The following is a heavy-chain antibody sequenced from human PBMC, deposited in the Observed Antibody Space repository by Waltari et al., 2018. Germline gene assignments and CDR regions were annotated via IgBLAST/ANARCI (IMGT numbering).Heavy chain of an antibody. CDR2: IYSGVST. CDR3: ARDQGGSPDY. D-gene: IGHD1-26*01. V-gene: IGHV3-53*01. Sequence: EVQLVEPGGGLIQPGGSLRLSCAAAVFTVSSNYMSWVRQAPGKGLEWVSVIYSGVSTYYADSVKGRFTISRDNSKNTLYLQMNSLRAADTAVYYCARDQGGSPDYWGQGTLVTVAS. CDR1: VFTVSSNY. J-gene: IGHJ4*02.